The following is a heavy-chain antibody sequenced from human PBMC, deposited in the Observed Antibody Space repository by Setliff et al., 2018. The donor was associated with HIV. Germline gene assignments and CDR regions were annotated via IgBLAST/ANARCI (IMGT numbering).Heavy chain of an antibody. CDR2: IHSSGTT. J-gene: IGHJ4*02. Sequence: NPSETLSLTCTVSGGSISGHFWSWLRQPPDRGLEWVGYIHSSGTTSYNPSLESRLTIAVDTSKHQFSLNLNSISAADTAVYYCARYCSGGSCSSKSFDYWGQGALGTSPQ. D-gene: IGHD2-15*01. CDR3: ARYCSGGSCSSKSFDY. CDR1: GGSISGHF. V-gene: IGHV4-59*11.